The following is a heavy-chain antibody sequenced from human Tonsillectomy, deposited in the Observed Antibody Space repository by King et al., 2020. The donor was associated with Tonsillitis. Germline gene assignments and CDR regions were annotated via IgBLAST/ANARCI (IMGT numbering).Heavy chain of an antibody. CDR1: GFSFSTYG. D-gene: IGHD3-3*01. V-gene: IGHV3-21*01. J-gene: IGHJ6*02. CDR2: ISSSSSYI. CDR3: ARDSAGGVVTWGDSRDYYFCGMDV. Sequence: VQLVESGGGLVKPGGSLRLSCGASGFSFSTYGMNWVRQAPGKGLEWVSCISSSSSYIYYADSVKGRFTISRDNAKNSLYLQMNSLRGEDTAVYYCARDSAGGVVTWGDSRDYYFCGMDVWGQGTTVTVSS.